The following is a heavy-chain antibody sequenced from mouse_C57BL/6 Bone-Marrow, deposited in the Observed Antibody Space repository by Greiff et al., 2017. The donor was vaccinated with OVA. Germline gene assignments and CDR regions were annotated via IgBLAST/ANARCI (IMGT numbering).Heavy chain of an antibody. CDR3: ANLCEGSSAFAY. J-gene: IGHJ3*01. D-gene: IGHD1-1*01. CDR1: GYTFTSYG. V-gene: IGHV1-81*01. CDR2: IYPRSGNT. Sequence: VQLQQSGAELARPGASVTLSCKASGYTFTSYGISWVKQRPGQGLEWIGEIYPRSGNTYYNEKFKGKATLTADKSSSTAYRGVRSLPSEYSAVYVCANLCEGSSAFAYWGQGTLVTGAA.